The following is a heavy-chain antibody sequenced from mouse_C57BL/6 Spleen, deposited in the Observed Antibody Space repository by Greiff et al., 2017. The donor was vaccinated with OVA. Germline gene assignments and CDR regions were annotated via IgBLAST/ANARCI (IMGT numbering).Heavy chain of an antibody. D-gene: IGHD2-12*01. J-gene: IGHJ2*01. V-gene: IGHV1-42*01. Sequence: VQLKESGPELVKPGASVKISCKASGYSFTGYYMNWVKQSPEKSLEWIGEINPSTGGTTYNQKFKAKATLTVDKSSSTAYMQLKSLTSEDSAVYYCARLTTEGVGDFDYWGQGTTLTVSS. CDR1: GYSFTGYY. CDR2: INPSTGGT. CDR3: ARLTTEGVGDFDY.